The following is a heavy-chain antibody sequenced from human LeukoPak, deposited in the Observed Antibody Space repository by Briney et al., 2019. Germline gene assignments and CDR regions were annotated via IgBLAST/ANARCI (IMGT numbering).Heavy chain of an antibody. Sequence: GGSLRLSCAASRFTFSSYGMSWVRQAPGKGLEWVSSISGSGGSTYYADSVKGRFTISRDNSKNTLYLQMNSLRAEDTAVYYCAKDDGDYAKGYYFDYWGRGTLVRVSS. V-gene: IGHV3-23*01. D-gene: IGHD4-17*01. CDR3: AKDDGDYAKGYYFDY. CDR1: RFTFSSYG. J-gene: IGHJ4*01. CDR2: ISGSGGST.